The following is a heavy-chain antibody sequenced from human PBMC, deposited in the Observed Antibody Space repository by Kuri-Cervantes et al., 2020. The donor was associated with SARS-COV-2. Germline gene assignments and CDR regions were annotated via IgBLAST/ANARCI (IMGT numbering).Heavy chain of an antibody. Sequence: GESLKISCAASGFTFSSYWMSWVRQAPGKGLEWVANIKQDGSEKYYVDYVKGRFTISRDNAKNSLYLQMNSLRAEDTAVYYCARARLEWLPDAFDIWGQGTMVTVSS. J-gene: IGHJ3*02. CDR3: ARARLEWLPDAFDI. V-gene: IGHV3-7*01. CDR2: IKQDGSEK. CDR1: GFTFSSYW. D-gene: IGHD3-3*01.